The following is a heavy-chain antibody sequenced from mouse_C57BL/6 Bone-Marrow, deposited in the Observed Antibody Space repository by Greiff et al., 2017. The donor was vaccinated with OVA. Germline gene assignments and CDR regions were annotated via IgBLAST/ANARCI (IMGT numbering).Heavy chain of an antibody. D-gene: IGHD1-1*01. Sequence: DVKLVESGEGLVKPGGSLKLSCAASGFTFSSYAMSWVRQTPEKRLEWVAYISSGGDYIYYADTVKGRFTISRDNARNTLYLQMSSLKSEDTAMYYCTRMEVVGYYGSSPWFAYWGQGTLVTVSA. CDR2: ISSGGDYI. CDR1: GFTFSSYA. V-gene: IGHV5-9-1*02. J-gene: IGHJ3*01. CDR3: TRMEVVGYYGSSPWFAY.